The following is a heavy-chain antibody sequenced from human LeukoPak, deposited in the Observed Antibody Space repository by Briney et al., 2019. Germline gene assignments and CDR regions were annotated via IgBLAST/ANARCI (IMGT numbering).Heavy chain of an antibody. V-gene: IGHV1-18*01. D-gene: IGHD3-3*01. J-gene: IGHJ3*02. CDR2: ISAYNGNT. CDR1: GGTFSSYA. Sequence: ASVKVSCKASGGTFSSYAISWVRQAPGQGLEWMGWISAYNGNTNYAQKLQGRVTMTTDTSTSTAYMELRSLRSDDTAVYYCARSVLRFLEWSSARNAFDIWGQGTMVTVSS. CDR3: ARSVLRFLEWSSARNAFDI.